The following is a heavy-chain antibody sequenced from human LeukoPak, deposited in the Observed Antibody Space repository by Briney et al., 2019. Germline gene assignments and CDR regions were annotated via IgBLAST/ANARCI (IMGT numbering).Heavy chain of an antibody. D-gene: IGHD6-19*01. Sequence: ASVKVSCKASGYTFTSYGISWVRQAPGQGLEWMGWISAYNGNTNYAQKLQGRVTMTRDTSTSTVYMELSSLRSEDTAVYYCARDLGIAVAGLPAGYWGQGTLVTVSS. CDR2: ISAYNGNT. CDR3: ARDLGIAVAGLPAGY. CDR1: GYTFTSYG. V-gene: IGHV1-18*01. J-gene: IGHJ4*02.